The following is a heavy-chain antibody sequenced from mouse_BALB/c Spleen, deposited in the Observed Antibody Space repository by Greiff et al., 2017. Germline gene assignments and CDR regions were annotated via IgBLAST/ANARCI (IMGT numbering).Heavy chain of an antibody. CDR1: GYTFTSYR. V-gene: IGHV1-61*01. J-gene: IGHJ4*01. CDR2: IDPYDSET. Sequence: QVQLQQPGAELVRPGASVKLSCKASGYTFTSYRMDWVKQRPEQGLEWIGRIDPYDSETHYNQKFKDKAILTVDKSSSTTYMQLSSRTSEDSAVYDCTREGTTTTSAFDYWGQGTTVTVSS. D-gene: IGHD1-2*01. CDR3: TREGTTTTSAFDY.